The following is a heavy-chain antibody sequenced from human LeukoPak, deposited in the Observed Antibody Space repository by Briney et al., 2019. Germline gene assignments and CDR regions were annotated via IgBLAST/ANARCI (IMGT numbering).Heavy chain of an antibody. Sequence: GASVKVSCKASGGTFSSYAISWVRQAPGQGLEWMGGIIPIFGTANYAQKFQGRVTVTADKSTSTAYMELSSLRSEDTAVYYCASLTRAVTTADGLDNPAHWGYWGQGTLVTVSS. CDR1: GGTFSSYA. V-gene: IGHV1-69*06. J-gene: IGHJ4*02. CDR3: ASLTRAVTTADGLDNPAHWGY. CDR2: IIPIFGTA. D-gene: IGHD4-17*01.